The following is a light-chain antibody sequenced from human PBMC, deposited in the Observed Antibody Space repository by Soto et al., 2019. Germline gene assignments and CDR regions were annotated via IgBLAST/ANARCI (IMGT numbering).Light chain of an antibody. Sequence: EIVLTQSPGTLSLSPGERATLSCRASRSVSSSYLAWYQQKPGQAPRLLIYSASSRATGIPDRFSGSGSGTDFTLTISRLEPEDFAVYYCQQYGSSPWTFGQGTKV. CDR2: SAS. V-gene: IGKV3-20*01. CDR3: QQYGSSPWT. J-gene: IGKJ1*01. CDR1: RSVSSSY.